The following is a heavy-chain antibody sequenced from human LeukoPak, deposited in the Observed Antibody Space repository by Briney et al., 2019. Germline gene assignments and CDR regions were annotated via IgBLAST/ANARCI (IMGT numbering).Heavy chain of an antibody. D-gene: IGHD2/OR15-2a*01. CDR1: GYTLTDLS. CDR3: STLLSTNYLDH. V-gene: IGHV1-24*01. CDR2: FDPEDGER. J-gene: IGHJ4*02. Sequence: ASVKVSCKVSGYTLTDLSMHWVRQAPGKGREWMGGFDPEDGERIFAEKFKGRVIMTEDTSTDTAYMELRSLSSEDTAVYYCSTLLSTNYLDHWGQGTLVTVAS.